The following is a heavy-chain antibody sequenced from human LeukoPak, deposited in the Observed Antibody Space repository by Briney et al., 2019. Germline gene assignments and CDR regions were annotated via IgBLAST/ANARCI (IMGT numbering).Heavy chain of an antibody. J-gene: IGHJ4*02. CDR3: ARLSGSSSWYGIDY. Sequence: PGGSLRLSCAASGFTVSSNYMSWVRQAPGKGLEWVSVLYSGGSTKYYADSVKGRFTISRDNAKNTLYLQMNSLRDEDTAVYYCARLSGSSSWYGIDYWGQGILVTVSS. CDR1: GFTVSSNY. CDR2: LYSGGSTK. D-gene: IGHD6-13*01. V-gene: IGHV3-53*01.